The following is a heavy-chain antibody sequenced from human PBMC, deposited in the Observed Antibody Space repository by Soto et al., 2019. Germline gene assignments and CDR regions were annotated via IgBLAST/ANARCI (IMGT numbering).Heavy chain of an antibody. CDR2: ISWSSGNI. Sequence: ESGGGVVQPGRSLRLSCTGSGFTFDDYAMYWVRQRPGAGLEWVAGISWSSGNIAHADSVKGRFTVSRDNDMSSLYLQMNSLRVEDTAMYYCASGGSGALTAAAGRTNWFDPWGQGTLVIVSS. V-gene: IGHV3-9*01. CDR3: ASGGSGALTAAAGRTNWFDP. D-gene: IGHD6-13*01. CDR1: GFTFDDYA. J-gene: IGHJ5*02.